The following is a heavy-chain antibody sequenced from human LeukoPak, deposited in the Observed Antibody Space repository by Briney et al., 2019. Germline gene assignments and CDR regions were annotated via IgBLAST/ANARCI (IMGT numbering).Heavy chain of an antibody. CDR3: AADHGRDYGDYVR. CDR1: GFTFTSSA. V-gene: IGHV1-58*01. Sequence: SVKVSCRASGFTFTSSAVQWVRQARGQRLEWIGWIVVGSGNTNYAQKFQERVTITRDMSTSTAYMELSSLRSEDTAVYYCAADHGRDYGDYVRWGQGTLVTVSS. D-gene: IGHD4-17*01. J-gene: IGHJ4*02. CDR2: IVVGSGNT.